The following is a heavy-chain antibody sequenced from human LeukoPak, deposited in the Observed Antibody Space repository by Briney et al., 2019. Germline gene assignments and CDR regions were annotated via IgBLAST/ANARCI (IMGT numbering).Heavy chain of an antibody. D-gene: IGHD4-11*01. Sequence: SETLSLTCTVSGYSISSGYYWGWIRQPPGKGLEWIGSIYHSGSTYYNPSLKSRVTISVDTSKIQFSLKLSSVTAADTAVYYCARGSYSTFDYWGQRTLVTVSS. CDR3: ARGSYSTFDY. CDR2: IYHSGST. CDR1: GYSISSGYY. J-gene: IGHJ4*02. V-gene: IGHV4-38-2*02.